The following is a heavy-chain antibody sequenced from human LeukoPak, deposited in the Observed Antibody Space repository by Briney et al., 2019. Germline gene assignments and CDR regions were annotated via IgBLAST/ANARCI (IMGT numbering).Heavy chain of an antibody. CDR3: ARRAGAYSHPYDC. D-gene: IGHD4/OR15-4a*01. J-gene: IGHJ4*02. V-gene: IGHV3-53*01. CDR1: GFTFSSYK. CDR2: IYSDNK. Sequence: GGSLRLSCAASGFTFSSYKMNWVRQAPGKGLEWVSFIYSDNKHYSDSVKSRFPISRDNSKNTLYLQLKSLRAEDRAVYYCARRAGAYSHPYDCWGQGGLVTVCS.